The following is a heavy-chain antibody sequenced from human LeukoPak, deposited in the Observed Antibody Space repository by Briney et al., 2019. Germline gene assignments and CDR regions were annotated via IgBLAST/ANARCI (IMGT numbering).Heavy chain of an antibody. J-gene: IGHJ4*02. CDR2: IQPKGGST. V-gene: IGHV1-46*01. CDR3: ARDGLTVSGFDY. CDR1: GYTFTSYY. D-gene: IGHD2-8*02. Sequence: ASVKASSQASGYTFTSYYIHCVRQPPGQRLECMGIIQPKGGSTRYTQNFQGRVTMHRDTSTSTVYMVLSSLRSEDTAVYYCARDGLTVSGFDYWGQGTLVSVSS.